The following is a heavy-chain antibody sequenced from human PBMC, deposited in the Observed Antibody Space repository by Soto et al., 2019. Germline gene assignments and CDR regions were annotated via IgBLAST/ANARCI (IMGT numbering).Heavy chain of an antibody. CDR1: GYTFTSYD. D-gene: IGHD3-3*01. CDR3: ARARLGITFFVVPKARVYMDV. CDR2: MNPNSGNT. V-gene: IGHV1-8*01. J-gene: IGHJ6*04. Sequence: AASVKVSCKASGYTFTSYDTNWVRQPTGQGLEWMGWMNPNSGNTGYAQKFQGRVTMTRNTSISTAYMELSSLRSEDTAVYYCARARLGITFFVVPKARVYMDVWGKGTTGTVSS.